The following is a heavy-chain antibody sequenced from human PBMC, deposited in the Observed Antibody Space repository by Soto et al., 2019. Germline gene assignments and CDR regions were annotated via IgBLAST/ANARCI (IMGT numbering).Heavy chain of an antibody. CDR2: ISSSGSTI. J-gene: IGHJ6*02. D-gene: IGHD3-22*01. CDR1: GFTFSDYY. V-gene: IGHV3-11*01. Sequence: GGSLRLSCAASGFTFSDYYMSWIRQAPGKGLEWVSYISSSGSTIYYADSVKGRFTISRDNAKNSLYLQMNSLRAEDTAVYYCARSEPDYYDSSGYHPDYYYGMDVWGQGTTVTVS. CDR3: ARSEPDYYDSSGYHPDYYYGMDV.